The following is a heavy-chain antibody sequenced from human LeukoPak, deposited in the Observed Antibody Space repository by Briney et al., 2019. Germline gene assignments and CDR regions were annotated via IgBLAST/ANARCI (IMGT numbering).Heavy chain of an antibody. V-gene: IGHV3-23*01. J-gene: IGHJ4*02. CDR1: GFTFSSYA. CDR3: AKVVFSGYDWFDY. Sequence: QSGGSLRLSCAASGFTFSSYAMSWVRQAPGKGLEWVSGISSSGGSTYYADSVKGRFTISRDNSKNTLFLQMNSLRAEDTAVYYCAKVVFSGYDWFDYWAREPWSPSPQ. CDR2: ISSSGGST. D-gene: IGHD5-12*01.